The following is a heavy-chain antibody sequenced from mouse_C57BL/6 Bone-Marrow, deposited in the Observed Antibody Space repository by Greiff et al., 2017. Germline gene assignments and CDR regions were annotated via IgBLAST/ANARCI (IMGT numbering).Heavy chain of an antibody. CDR1: GYTFTDYY. Sequence: QLQQSGPELVKPGASVKISCKASGYTFTDYYMNWVKQSHGKSLEWIGDINPNNGGTSYNQKFKGKATLTVDKSSSTAYMELRSLTSEDSAVYYCARDYYGSSDYWGQGTTLTVSS. D-gene: IGHD1-1*01. J-gene: IGHJ2*01. CDR2: INPNNGGT. V-gene: IGHV1-26*01. CDR3: ARDYYGSSDY.